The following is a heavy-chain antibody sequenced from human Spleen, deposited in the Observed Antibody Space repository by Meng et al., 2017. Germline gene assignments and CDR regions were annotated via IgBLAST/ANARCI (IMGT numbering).Heavy chain of an antibody. J-gene: IGHJ6*02. CDR2: ISGSGDRT. V-gene: IGHV3-23*01. Sequence: GGSLRLSCAVSGLTVSDYAMSRVRQAPGKGLEWVSVISGSGDRTNYADSVKGRIIISRDNFKKTLSLQMNSLRAEDTAVYYCAKDRGIGSSWYFEGYYYGMDVWGQGTTVTVSS. CDR1: GLTVSDYA. CDR3: AKDRGIGSSWYFEGYYYGMDV. D-gene: IGHD6-13*01.